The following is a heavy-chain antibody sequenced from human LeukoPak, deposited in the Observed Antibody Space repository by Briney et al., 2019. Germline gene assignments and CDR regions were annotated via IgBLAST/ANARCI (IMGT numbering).Heavy chain of an antibody. CDR2: ISYSGTT. D-gene: IGHD3-10*01. CDR1: GVSITTYY. CDR3: ATSYPSGSYGNLDS. Sequence: SETLSLTCTVSGVSITTYYWSWIRQPPGKGQEWIGFISYSGTTSYSPSLKSRVTMSVDAPKNQFSLKLSSVTAADTAVYYCATSYPSGSYGNLDSWGQGTLVSVSS. V-gene: IGHV4-59*01. J-gene: IGHJ4*02.